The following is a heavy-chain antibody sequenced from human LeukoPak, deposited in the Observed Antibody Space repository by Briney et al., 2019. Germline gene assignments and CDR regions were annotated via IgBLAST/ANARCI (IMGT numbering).Heavy chain of an antibody. V-gene: IGHV3-30*04. CDR2: ISYDGDNK. Sequence: GGSLRLSCAASGFTFSSYAMHWIRQAPGKGQEWVAVISYDGDNKYYADSVKGRFTISRDNSKNTLYLQMNSLRAEDTAVYYCAKDTKWFGGGFDYWGQGALVTVSS. CDR3: AKDTKWFGGGFDY. J-gene: IGHJ4*02. D-gene: IGHD3-10*01. CDR1: GFTFSSYA.